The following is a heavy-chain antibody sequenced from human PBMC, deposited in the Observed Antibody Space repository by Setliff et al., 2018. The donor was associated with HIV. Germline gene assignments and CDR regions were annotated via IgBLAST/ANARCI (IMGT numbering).Heavy chain of an antibody. CDR1: GYTLTELS. J-gene: IGHJ6*02. CDR3: ATTGPYSGSLYGMDV. D-gene: IGHD1-26*01. Sequence: ASVKVSCKVSGYTLTELSRHWVRQAPGKGLEWMGSFDPKDGKTRYAQKFQGRVTMAEDTSTDTAYMELSSLRSEDTAVYYCATTGPYSGSLYGMDVWGQGTTVTVSS. V-gene: IGHV1-24*01. CDR2: FDPKDGKT.